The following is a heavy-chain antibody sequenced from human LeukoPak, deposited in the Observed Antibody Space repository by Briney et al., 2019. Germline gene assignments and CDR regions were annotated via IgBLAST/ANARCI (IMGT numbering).Heavy chain of an antibody. CDR3: ARVALGSWYFDL. D-gene: IGHD2-15*01. CDR2: INPSAGST. V-gene: IGHV1-46*01. CDR1: GYTFTSYY. J-gene: IGHJ2*01. Sequence: GASVKVSCKPSGYTFTSYYMHWLRQAPGQGLEWMGVINPSAGSTTYAQNFQGRVTMTRDMSTSTVYMELSSLQSEDTAVYNCARVALGSWYFDLWGRGTLVTVSS.